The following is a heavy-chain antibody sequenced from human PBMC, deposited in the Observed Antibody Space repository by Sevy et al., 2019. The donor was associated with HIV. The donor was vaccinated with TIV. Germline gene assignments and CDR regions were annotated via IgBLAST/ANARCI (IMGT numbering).Heavy chain of an antibody. J-gene: IGHJ4*02. CDR1: GFTFSSYG. V-gene: IGHV3-33*01. CDR2: IWYDGSNK. CDR3: ARDGLNYDFWSGYPDY. D-gene: IGHD3-3*01. Sequence: GGSLRLSCAASGFTFSSYGMHWVRQAPGKGLEWVAVIWYDGSNKYYADSVKGRFTISRDNSKNMLYLQMNSLRAEDTAVYYCARDGLNYDFWSGYPDYWGQGTLVTVSS.